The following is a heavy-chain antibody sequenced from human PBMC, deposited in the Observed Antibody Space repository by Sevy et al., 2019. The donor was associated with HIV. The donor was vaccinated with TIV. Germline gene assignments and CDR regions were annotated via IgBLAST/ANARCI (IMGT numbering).Heavy chain of an antibody. CDR2: IWYDGSNK. CDR3: ARDFYYGDYGHAFDI. J-gene: IGHJ3*02. CDR1: GFTFSSYG. V-gene: IGHV3-33*01. D-gene: IGHD4-17*01. Sequence: GGSLRLSCAASGFTFSSYGMHWVRQAPGKGLEWVAVIWYDGSNKYYADSVKGRFTISRDNSKSTLYLQMNSLRAEDTAVYYCARDFYYGDYGHAFDIWGQGTMVTVSS.